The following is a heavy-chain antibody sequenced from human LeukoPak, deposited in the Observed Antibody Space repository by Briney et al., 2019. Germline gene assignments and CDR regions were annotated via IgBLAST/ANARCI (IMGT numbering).Heavy chain of an antibody. CDR3: ARDGATVATPFFDY. Sequence: VASVKVSCKASGFTFTGYYMHWVRQAPGQGLEWMGWINANNGDTNYAQKFRGWVTMTRDTSLSTVYMEVSRLRSDDTAVYYCARDGATVATPFFDYWGQGTLVTVSS. CDR1: GFTFTGYY. V-gene: IGHV1-2*04. J-gene: IGHJ4*02. CDR2: INANNGDT. D-gene: IGHD4-17*01.